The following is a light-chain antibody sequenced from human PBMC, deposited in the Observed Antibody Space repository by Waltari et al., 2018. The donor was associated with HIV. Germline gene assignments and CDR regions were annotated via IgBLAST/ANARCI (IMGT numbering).Light chain of an antibody. CDR1: QDISNS. CDR2: GAS. CDR3: PHIASYPRT. Sequence: DIQLTQSPSFLSASVGDRVTITCRASQDISNSLAWYQHKSGTAPKVLIFGASTLQSAVPSRVSGSGSGTDFTLTISGLQPEDFATYYCPHIASYPRTFGQGTRVEIK. V-gene: IGKV1-9*01. J-gene: IGKJ1*01.